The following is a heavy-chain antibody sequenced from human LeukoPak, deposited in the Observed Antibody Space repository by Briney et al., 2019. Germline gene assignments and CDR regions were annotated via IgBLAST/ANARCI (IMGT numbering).Heavy chain of an antibody. CDR3: AKDPYGTSYFDC. CDR1: GFTFSSHA. CDR2: LSGSGYNT. Sequence: PGGSLRLSCGSSGFTFSSHALSWVRQAPGGGVEWVSSLSGSGYNTYYTDSVKSRFTISRDTSKNTVYLQMNSLRAEDTAVYYCAKDPYGTSYFDCWGQRTLVTASS. D-gene: IGHD2-2*01. J-gene: IGHJ4*02. V-gene: IGHV3-23*01.